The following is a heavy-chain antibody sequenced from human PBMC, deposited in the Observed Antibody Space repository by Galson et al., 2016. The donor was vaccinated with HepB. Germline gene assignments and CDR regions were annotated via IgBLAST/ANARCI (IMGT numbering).Heavy chain of an antibody. Sequence: SLRLSCAASGFTFSTNWMHWVRQAPGKGLVWVSRINGDGTIADYADSVKGRFTISRDNAENTLYLQMNRLRAEDTAVYFCVRDHSVVPTTAYNWFDPWGRGTLVTVSS. CDR2: INGDGTIA. D-gene: IGHD4-23*01. V-gene: IGHV3-74*01. CDR3: VRDHSVVPTTAYNWFDP. CDR1: GFTFSTNW. J-gene: IGHJ5*02.